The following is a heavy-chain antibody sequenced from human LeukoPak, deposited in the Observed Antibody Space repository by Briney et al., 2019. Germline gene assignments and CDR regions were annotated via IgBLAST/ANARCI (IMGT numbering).Heavy chain of an antibody. D-gene: IGHD4-11*01. Sequence: SETLSLTCAVYGGSFSGYYWSWIRQPPGKGLEWIGHIYYSGSTNYNPSLKSRVTISVDTSKNQFSLRLSSVTDADTAVYYCAGVIYSNHEVWYFDSWGQGTLVTVSS. CDR1: GGSFSGYY. CDR2: IYYSGST. J-gene: IGHJ4*02. CDR3: AGVIYSNHEVWYFDS. V-gene: IGHV4-59*01.